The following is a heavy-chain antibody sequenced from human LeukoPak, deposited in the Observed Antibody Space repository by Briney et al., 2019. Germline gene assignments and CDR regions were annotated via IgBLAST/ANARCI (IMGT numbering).Heavy chain of an antibody. Sequence: ASETLSLTCTVSGGSISSSSYYWGWIRQPPGKGQEWIGSIYYSGSTYYNPSLKSRVTISVDTSKNQFSLKLSSVTAADTAVYYCVQQGLGGVGAFDIWGQGTMVTVSS. CDR1: GGSISSSSYY. CDR2: IYYSGST. V-gene: IGHV4-39*01. J-gene: IGHJ3*02. D-gene: IGHD2-8*02. CDR3: VQQGLGGVGAFDI.